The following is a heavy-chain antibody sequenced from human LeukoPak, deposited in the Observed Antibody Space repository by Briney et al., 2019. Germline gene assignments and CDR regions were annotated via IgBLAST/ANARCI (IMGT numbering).Heavy chain of an antibody. J-gene: IGHJ5*02. Sequence: ASVKVSCKASAYTFTSYDINWVRQATGQGLEWMGWMNPNSGNTDYAQKFQGRVTITRNTAISTAYMELSSLRSEDTAVYYCARDGRGWFDPWGQGTLVTVSS. V-gene: IGHV1-8*03. D-gene: IGHD3/OR15-3a*01. CDR2: MNPNSGNT. CDR1: AYTFTSYD. CDR3: ARDGRGWFDP.